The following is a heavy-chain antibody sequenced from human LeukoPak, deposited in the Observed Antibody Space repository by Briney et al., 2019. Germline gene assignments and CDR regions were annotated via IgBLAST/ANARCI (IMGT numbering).Heavy chain of an antibody. D-gene: IGHD6-19*01. J-gene: IGHJ3*02. CDR2: IGTAGDT. CDR3: ARGAVALAFDI. Sequence: PGWSLRLSCAASGFTFSSYDMHWVRQATGKGLEWVSAIGTAGDTYYPGSVKGRFTISRENAKNSLYLQMNSLRAGDTAVYYCARGAVALAFDIWGQGTMVTVSS. V-gene: IGHV3-13*04. CDR1: GFTFSSYD.